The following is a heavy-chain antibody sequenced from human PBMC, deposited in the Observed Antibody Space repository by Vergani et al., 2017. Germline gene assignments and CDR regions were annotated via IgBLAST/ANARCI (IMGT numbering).Heavy chain of an antibody. J-gene: IGHJ4*02. CDR2: IYYSGST. CDR1: GGSISSHY. V-gene: IGHV4-59*11. CDR3: ASSNCSSTSCTGEIAY. D-gene: IGHD2-2*01. Sequence: QVQLQESGPGLVKPSETLSLPCTVSGGSISSHYWSWIRQPPGKGLEWIGYIYYSGSTNYNPSLKSRVTISVDTSKNQFSLKLSSVTAAETAVYYCASSNCSSTSCTGEIAYWGQGTLVTVSS.